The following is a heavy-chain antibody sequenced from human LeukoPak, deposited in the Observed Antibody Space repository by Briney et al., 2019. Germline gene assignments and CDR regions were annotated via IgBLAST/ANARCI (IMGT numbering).Heavy chain of an antibody. Sequence: LPGGSLRLSCAASGFTFSTYAMSWVRQAPGKGLEWVSLITASGGTTYYADSVKGRFTISRDNSKNTLFLQMNSLRAEDTALYYCAKDPASGYCTGGTCYDSPFDSWGQGTLVTVSS. CDR2: ITASGGTT. V-gene: IGHV3-23*01. CDR3: AKDPASGYCTGGTCYDSPFDS. J-gene: IGHJ4*02. CDR1: GFTFSTYA. D-gene: IGHD2-15*01.